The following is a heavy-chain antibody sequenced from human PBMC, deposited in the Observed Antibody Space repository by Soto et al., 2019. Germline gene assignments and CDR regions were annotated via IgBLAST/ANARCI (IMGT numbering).Heavy chain of an antibody. CDR3: ARDMSDSTPTFDY. J-gene: IGHJ4*02. CDR1: GYTFTGYY. CDR2: INPNSGGT. Sequence: ASVKVSCKASGYTFTGYYMHWVRQAPGQGLEWMGWINPNSGGTNYAQKFQGRVTMTRDTSISTAYMELSRLRSDDTAVYYCARDMSDSTPTFDYWGQGTLVTVSS. D-gene: IGHD2-2*01. V-gene: IGHV1-2*02.